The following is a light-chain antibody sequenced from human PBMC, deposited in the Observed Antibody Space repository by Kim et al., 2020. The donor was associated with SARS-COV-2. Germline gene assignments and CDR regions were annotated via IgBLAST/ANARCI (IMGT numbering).Light chain of an antibody. V-gene: IGLV1-40*01. J-gene: IGLJ1*01. CDR3: QSYDSSLSGYV. CDR1: STSDGAGYN. Sequence: TLHIACSRRSTSDGAGYNVHWYHQLPGTAPKLLIYVNSKRPSGVPDRFSGSKSGTSASLAITGLQAEDEAEYYCQSYDSSLSGYVFGTGTKVTVL. CDR2: VNS.